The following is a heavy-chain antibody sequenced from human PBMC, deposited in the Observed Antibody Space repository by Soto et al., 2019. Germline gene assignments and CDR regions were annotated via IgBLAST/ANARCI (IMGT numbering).Heavy chain of an antibody. V-gene: IGHV3-23*01. CDR3: AKDPWFSEYQLLLFGY. D-gene: IGHD2-2*01. J-gene: IGHJ4*02. Sequence: EVQLLESGGGLVQPGGSLRLSCAASGFTFSSYAMSWVRQAPGKGLEWVSAISGSGGSTYYADSVKGRFTISRDNSKNTLYLQMNSLRAEDTAVYYCAKDPWFSEYQLLLFGYWGQGTLVTVSS. CDR2: ISGSGGST. CDR1: GFTFSSYA.